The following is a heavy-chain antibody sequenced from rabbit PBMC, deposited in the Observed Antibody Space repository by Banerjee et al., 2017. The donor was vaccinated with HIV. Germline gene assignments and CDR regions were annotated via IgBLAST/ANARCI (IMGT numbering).Heavy chain of an antibody. V-gene: IGHV1S45*01. J-gene: IGHJ4*01. CDR3: AEASYVGDYYLGYFNL. Sequence: QEQLVESGGGLVQPGGSLKLSCTASGFSFSGSYWICWVRQAPGKGLEWIACIYTGNSGSTYYASWAKGRFTISKTSSTTVTLQMTSLTAADTATYFCAEASYVGDYYLGYFNLWGPGTLVTVS. CDR1: GFSFSGSYW. D-gene: IGHD2-1*01. CDR2: IYTGNSGST.